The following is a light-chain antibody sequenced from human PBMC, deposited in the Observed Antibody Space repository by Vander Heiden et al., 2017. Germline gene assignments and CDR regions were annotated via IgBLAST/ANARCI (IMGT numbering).Light chain of an antibody. CDR3: QVWDSSSDHWV. V-gene: IGLV3-21*02. J-gene: IGLJ2*01. CDR1: NIRSKS. CDR2: DGG. Sequence: SYVLTQPPSVSVAPGQTARLTCGGNNIRSKSVYWYQQKPGQAPVLVVYDGGDRPSGIPERFSGSNSENTATLTISRVEAGDEADYYCQVWDSSSDHWVFGGGTKLTVL.